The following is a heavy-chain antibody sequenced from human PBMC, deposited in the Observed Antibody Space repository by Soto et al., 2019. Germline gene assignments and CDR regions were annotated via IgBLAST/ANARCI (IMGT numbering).Heavy chain of an antibody. D-gene: IGHD2-8*01. Sequence: QVQLVESGGGVVQPGRSLRLSCAASGFTVSTYGMHWVRQAPGKGLEWVAVLSNDGSNKNYADSVRGRFTISRDNSKNTLYLQMDSLRAEDTAVYYCAKDNSLIRHCSNGLCHYYYSGMDVWGQGTTVTVSS. CDR2: LSNDGSNK. J-gene: IGHJ6*02. CDR3: AKDNSLIRHCSNGLCHYYYSGMDV. CDR1: GFTVSTYG. V-gene: IGHV3-30*18.